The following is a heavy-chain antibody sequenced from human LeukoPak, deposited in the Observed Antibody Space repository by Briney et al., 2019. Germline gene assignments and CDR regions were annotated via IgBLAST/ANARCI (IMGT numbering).Heavy chain of an antibody. CDR2: IYYSVST. Sequence: SETLSLTCSVSGGSISSSMYYCGCVRQPPGKGLECIGCIYYSVSTYYNPSLKSRVTISVETPKNQFSRKRRAVTAADPAVYYGARRLGGSGSYYYWAQGTLVTVSA. CDR3: ARRLGGSGSYYY. V-gene: IGHV4-39*01. J-gene: IGHJ4*02. CDR1: GGSISSSMYY. D-gene: IGHD3-10*01.